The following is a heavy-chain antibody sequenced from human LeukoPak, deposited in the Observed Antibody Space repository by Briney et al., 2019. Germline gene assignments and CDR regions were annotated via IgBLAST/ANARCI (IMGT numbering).Heavy chain of an antibody. D-gene: IGHD3-10*01. Sequence: PGGSLRLSCAASGFTFSDYYMSWIRQAPGKGLEWVSYISSSSSYTNYADSVKGRFTISRDNAKNSLYLQMNSLRAEDTAVYYCARLRFEEVYGMDVWGQGTTVTVSS. CDR3: ARLRFEEVYGMDV. CDR2: ISSSSSYT. CDR1: GFTFSDYY. V-gene: IGHV3-11*03. J-gene: IGHJ6*02.